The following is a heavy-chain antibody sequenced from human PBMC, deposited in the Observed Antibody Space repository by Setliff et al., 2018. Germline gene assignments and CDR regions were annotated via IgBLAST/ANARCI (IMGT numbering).Heavy chain of an antibody. D-gene: IGHD3-16*01. CDR3: ARRDLFGGGEGDTFDI. J-gene: IGHJ3*02. Sequence: GGSLRLSCAASGFTFGGSAIHWVRQASGKGLEWVGRIRSKPNSYATAYAASVKGRFTIFRDNAKNSLYLQMASLRAEVTAVYYCARRDLFGGGEGDTFDIWGRGTMVTVSS. CDR2: IRSKPNSYAT. CDR1: GFTFGGSA. V-gene: IGHV3-73*01.